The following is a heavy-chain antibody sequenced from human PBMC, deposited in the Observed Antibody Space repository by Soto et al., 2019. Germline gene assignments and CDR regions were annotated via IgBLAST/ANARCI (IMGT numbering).Heavy chain of an antibody. CDR1: GFTFSSYA. V-gene: IGHV3-23*01. Sequence: GGSLRLSCAASGFTFSSYAMSWVRQAPGKGLEWVSAISGSGGSTYYADSVKGRFTISRDNSKDTLYLQMNSPRAEDTAVYYCAKVGSSSWPNWFDPWGQGTLVTVSS. CDR3: AKVGSSSWPNWFDP. D-gene: IGHD6-13*01. CDR2: ISGSGGST. J-gene: IGHJ5*02.